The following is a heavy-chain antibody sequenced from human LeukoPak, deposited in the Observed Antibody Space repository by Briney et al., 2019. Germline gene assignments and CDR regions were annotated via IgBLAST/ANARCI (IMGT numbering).Heavy chain of an antibody. CDR1: GGSISSYY. CDR2: IYYSGST. CDR3: ARAVTVTPYFDY. Sequence: SETLSLTCTVSGGSISSYYWSWIRQPPGKGLEWIGYIYYSGSTNYNPSLKSRVTISVDTSKNQFSLKLSSVTAADTAVYYCARAVTVTPYFDYWGQGTLVIVSS. D-gene: IGHD4-11*01. V-gene: IGHV4-59*01. J-gene: IGHJ4*02.